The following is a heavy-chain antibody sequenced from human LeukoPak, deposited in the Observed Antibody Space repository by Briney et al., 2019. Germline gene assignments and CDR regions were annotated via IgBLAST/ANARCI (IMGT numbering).Heavy chain of an antibody. Sequence: GESLKISCKGSGSRFTSYWMGWVRRMPGKGLEWMGIIYPDDSDTRYSPSFEDQVIISVDKSISTAYLQWSSLKASDTATYYCARHGHCTNGVCYSNYYYYMDVWGKGTTVTVSS. CDR2: IYPDDSDT. D-gene: IGHD2-8*01. CDR3: ARHGHCTNGVCYSNYYYYMDV. J-gene: IGHJ6*03. V-gene: IGHV5-51*01. CDR1: GSRFTSYW.